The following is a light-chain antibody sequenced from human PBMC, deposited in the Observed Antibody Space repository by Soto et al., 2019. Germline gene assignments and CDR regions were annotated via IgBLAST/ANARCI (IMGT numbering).Light chain of an antibody. V-gene: IGKV1-5*03. CDR2: KAS. CDR3: QQYNSYLT. Sequence: DIQMTQSPSTLSASVGDRVTITCRASKNINSWLAWYQQQPGKAPNLLIYKASSLNSGVPSRFSGSGSGTDFTLTISSLQPEDFATYYCQQYNSYLTFGQGTNLEIK. J-gene: IGKJ2*01. CDR1: KNINSW.